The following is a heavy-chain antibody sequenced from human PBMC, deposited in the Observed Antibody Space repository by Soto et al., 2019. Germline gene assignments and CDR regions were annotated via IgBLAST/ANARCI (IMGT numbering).Heavy chain of an antibody. J-gene: IGHJ4*02. CDR2: ISYDGSNK. CDR1: GFTFSSYG. V-gene: IGHV3-30*03. CDR3: ARVWNDGRFDY. D-gene: IGHD1-1*01. Sequence: GGSLRLSCAASGFTFSSYGMHWVRQAPGKGLEWVAVISYDGSNKYYADSVKGRFTISRDNSKNTLYLQMNSLRAEDTAVYYCARVWNDGRFDYWGQGALVTVSS.